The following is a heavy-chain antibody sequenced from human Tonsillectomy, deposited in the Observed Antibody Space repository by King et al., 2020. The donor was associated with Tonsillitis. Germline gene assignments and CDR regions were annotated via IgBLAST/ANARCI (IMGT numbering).Heavy chain of an antibody. CDR3: ARAFFYYYYGMDV. Sequence: VQLVESGAEVKKPGASVKVSCKASGYTFTGYYMHWVRQAPGQGLEWMGWINPKSGGTNYAQKFQGRVTMTRDTSISTAYMELSRLRSDDTAVYYCARAFFYYYYGMDVWGQGTTVTVSS. CDR2: INPKSGGT. CDR1: GYTFTGYY. J-gene: IGHJ6*02. V-gene: IGHV1-2*02.